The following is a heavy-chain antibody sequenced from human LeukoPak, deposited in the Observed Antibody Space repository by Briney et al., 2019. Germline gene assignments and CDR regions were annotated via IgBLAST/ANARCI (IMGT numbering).Heavy chain of an antibody. CDR2: ISPYKGNT. CDR1: GYTFTSYD. CDR3: ARVAAARDYYFYYMDV. V-gene: IGHV1-18*01. J-gene: IGHJ6*03. D-gene: IGHD6-6*01. Sequence: ASVKVSCKASGYTFTSYDINWVRQAPGHGLEWMGWISPYKGNTNYAQKLQGRVTMTTDTSTSTAHMEMRSLRSDDTAVYYCARVAAARDYYFYYMDVWGKGTTVTVSS.